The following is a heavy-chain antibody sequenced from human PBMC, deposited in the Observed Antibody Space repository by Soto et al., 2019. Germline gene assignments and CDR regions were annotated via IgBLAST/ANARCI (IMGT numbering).Heavy chain of an antibody. CDR3: ARARGAYCGGDCYYGMDV. CDR1: GGTFSSYA. D-gene: IGHD2-21*01. Sequence: QVQLVQSGAEVKKPGSSVKVSCKASGGTFSSYAISWVRQAPGQGLEWMGGIIPIFGTANYAQKFQGRVTITADESTSTAYMELSSLRSEDTAVYYCARARGAYCGGDCYYGMDVWGQGTTVTVSS. V-gene: IGHV1-69*01. CDR2: IIPIFGTA. J-gene: IGHJ6*02.